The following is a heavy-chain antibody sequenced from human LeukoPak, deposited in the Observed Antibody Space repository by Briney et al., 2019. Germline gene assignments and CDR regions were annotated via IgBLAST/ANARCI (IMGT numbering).Heavy chain of an antibody. CDR3: ARAVGSDSGVVGLNDAFDI. Sequence: SVKVSCKASGGTFSSYAISWVRQAPGQGLEWMGRIIPIFGTANYAQKFQGRVTITTDESTSTAYMELSSLRSEDTAVYYCARAVGSDSGVVGLNDAFDIWGQGTMVTVSS. CDR2: IIPIFGTA. CDR1: GGTFSSYA. V-gene: IGHV1-69*05. D-gene: IGHD2-2*01. J-gene: IGHJ3*02.